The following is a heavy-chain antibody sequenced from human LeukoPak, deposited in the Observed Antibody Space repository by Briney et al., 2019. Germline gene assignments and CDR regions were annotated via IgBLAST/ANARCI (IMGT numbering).Heavy chain of an antibody. V-gene: IGHV4-38-2*02. J-gene: IGHJ4*02. D-gene: IGHD3-10*01. CDR3: AGDSLVRGVIIYYFDY. Sequence: SETLSLTCTVSGYSISSGYYWGWIRQPPGKGLEWIGSIYHSGSTYYNPSLKSRVTISVDTSKNQFSLKLSSVTAADTAVYYCAGDSLVRGVIIYYFDYWGQGTLVTVSS. CDR1: GYSISSGYY. CDR2: IYHSGST.